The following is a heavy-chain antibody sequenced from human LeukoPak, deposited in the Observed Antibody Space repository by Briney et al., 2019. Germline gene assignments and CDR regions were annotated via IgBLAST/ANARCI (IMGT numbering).Heavy chain of an antibody. CDR2: ISYDGSIK. J-gene: IGHJ4*02. CDR1: GFTFSGYG. CDR3: AKALGSTCLDY. Sequence: GSSLRLSCAASGFTFSGYGIHWVRQAPGKGLEWVAFISYDGSIKYYVDSVKGRFTISRDNSKNTLYLQVNSLRVEDTAFYYCAKALGSTCLDYWGQGTLVTVSS. D-gene: IGHD6-13*01. V-gene: IGHV3-30*18.